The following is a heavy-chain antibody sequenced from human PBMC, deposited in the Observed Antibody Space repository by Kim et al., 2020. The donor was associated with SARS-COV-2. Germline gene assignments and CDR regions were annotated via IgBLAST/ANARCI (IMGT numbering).Heavy chain of an antibody. J-gene: IGHJ6*02. CDR3: ARAISSSIGMDV. V-gene: IGHV1-69*04. D-gene: IGHD6-6*01. Sequence: SVKVSCKASGGTFSSYAISWVRQAPGQGLEWMGRIIPILGIANYAQKFQGRVTITADKSTSTAYMELSSLRSEDTAVYYCARAISSSIGMDVWGQGTTVTVSS. CDR1: GGTFSSYA. CDR2: IIPILGIA.